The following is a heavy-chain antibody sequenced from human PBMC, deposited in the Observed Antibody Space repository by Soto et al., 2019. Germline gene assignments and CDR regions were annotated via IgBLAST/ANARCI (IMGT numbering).Heavy chain of an antibody. CDR1: GFTFSSYA. Sequence: GGSLRLSCAASGFTFSSYAMSWVRQAPGKGLEWVSAISGSGGSTYYADSVKGRFTISRDNSKNTLYLQMNSLRAEDTAVYYCAKDHWSIVVVPAAMAQYYYYYYMDVWGKGTTVTVSS. V-gene: IGHV3-23*01. J-gene: IGHJ6*03. CDR3: AKDHWSIVVVPAAMAQYYYYYYMDV. D-gene: IGHD2-2*01. CDR2: ISGSGGST.